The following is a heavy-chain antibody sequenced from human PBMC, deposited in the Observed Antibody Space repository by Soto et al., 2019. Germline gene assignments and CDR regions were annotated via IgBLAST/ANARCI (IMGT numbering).Heavy chain of an antibody. CDR3: ARDLYSNYGTGHGMGV. Sequence: GGSLRLSCAASGFTFSSYSMNWVRQAPGKGLEWVSSISSSSSYIYYADSVKGRFTISRDNAKNSLYLQMNSLRAEDTAVYYCARDLYSNYGTGHGMGVWGQGTTVTVSS. J-gene: IGHJ6*02. D-gene: IGHD4-4*01. V-gene: IGHV3-21*01. CDR1: GFTFSSYS. CDR2: ISSSSSYI.